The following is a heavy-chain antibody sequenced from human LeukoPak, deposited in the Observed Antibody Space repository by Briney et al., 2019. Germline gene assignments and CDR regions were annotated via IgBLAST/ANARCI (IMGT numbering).Heavy chain of an antibody. Sequence: GASVKVSCKASGGTFSSYAISWVRQAPGQGLEWMGGIIPIFGTANYAQKFQGRVTITTDESTSTAYMELSSLRSEDTAVYYCARDGYSSSSFVEWFDPWGQGTLVTVSS. CDR1: GGTFSSYA. CDR3: ARDGYSSSSFVEWFDP. J-gene: IGHJ5*02. CDR2: IIPIFGTA. D-gene: IGHD6-6*01. V-gene: IGHV1-69*05.